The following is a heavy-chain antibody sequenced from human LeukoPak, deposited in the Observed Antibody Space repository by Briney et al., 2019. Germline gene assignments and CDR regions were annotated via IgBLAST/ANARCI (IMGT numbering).Heavy chain of an antibody. J-gene: IGHJ4*02. V-gene: IGHV3-30*02. CDR3: AKVRGGDFWSGYYSAYFDY. CDR1: GFTFSSYG. D-gene: IGHD3-3*01. Sequence: GGSVRLSCAASGFTFSSYGMHWVRQAPGQGLEWVAFIRYDASNKYYADSVQGRFTISRDNCKNTLYLQMNSLRAEDTAVYYCAKVRGGDFWSGYYSAYFDYWGQGTLVTVSS. CDR2: IRYDASNK.